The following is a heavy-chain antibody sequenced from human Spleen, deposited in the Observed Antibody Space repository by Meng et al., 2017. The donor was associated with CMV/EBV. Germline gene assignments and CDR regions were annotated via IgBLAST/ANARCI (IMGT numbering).Heavy chain of an antibody. CDR2: IRYDGSNK. CDR1: EFTFNTFN. J-gene: IGHJ4*02. CDR3: ARMRCSSTSCYCADY. Sequence: GESLKISCAASEFTFNTFNMHWVRQAPGKGLEWVTFIRYDGSNKFYADSVKGRFTISRDNSKNTLYLQMNSLRDEDTAVYYCARMRCSSTSCYCADYWGQGTLVTVSS. D-gene: IGHD2-2*01. V-gene: IGHV3-30*02.